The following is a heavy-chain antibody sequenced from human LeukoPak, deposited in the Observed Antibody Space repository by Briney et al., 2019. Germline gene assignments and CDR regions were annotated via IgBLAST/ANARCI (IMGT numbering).Heavy chain of an antibody. V-gene: IGHV1-46*01. CDR1: GYILSSYN. D-gene: IGHD6-13*01. CDR3: ARNSLVIWSLDNWFDP. J-gene: IGHJ5*02. Sequence: GASVKVSCKASGYILSSYNMHWVRQAPGQGLEWLGIINPSGGDTKYAQKLQGRVTMTTDTSTSTAYMELRGLRSDDTAVYYCARNSLVIWSLDNWFDPWGQGTLVTVSS. CDR2: INPSGGDT.